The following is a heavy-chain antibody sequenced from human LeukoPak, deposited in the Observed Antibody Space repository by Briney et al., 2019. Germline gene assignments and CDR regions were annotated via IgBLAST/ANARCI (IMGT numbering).Heavy chain of an antibody. V-gene: IGHV3-30*18. CDR3: ANYDFWSGYYSY. CDR1: GFTFSSYG. D-gene: IGHD3-3*01. J-gene: IGHJ4*02. CDR2: ISYDGSNK. Sequence: RGSLRLSCAASGFTFSSYGMHWVRQAPGKGLEWVAVISYDGSNKYYADSVKGRFTISRDNSKNTLYLQMNSLRAEDTAIYYCANYDFWSGYYSYRGQGTLVTVSS.